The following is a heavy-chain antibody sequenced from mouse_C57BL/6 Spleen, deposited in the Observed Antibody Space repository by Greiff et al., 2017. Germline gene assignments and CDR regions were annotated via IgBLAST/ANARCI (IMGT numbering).Heavy chain of an antibody. CDR1: GFTFSSYA. J-gene: IGHJ3*01. CDR3: AKYRVYEGTAWFAY. D-gene: IGHD2-12*01. CDR2: ISAGGSYT. V-gene: IGHV5-4*01. Sequence: EVQRLESGAGLVKPGGSLKLSCAASGFTFSSYAMPWVRQTPEKRLEWVATISAGGSYTYYPDNVKGRFTISGDNAKNTLYLQISQLKSEDTAVYYCAKYRVYEGTAWFAYWGQGTLVTVSA.